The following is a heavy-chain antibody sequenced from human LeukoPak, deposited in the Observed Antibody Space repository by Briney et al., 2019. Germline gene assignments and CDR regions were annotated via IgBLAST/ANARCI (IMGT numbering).Heavy chain of an antibody. CDR2: MSASSGYT. D-gene: IGHD2-21*02. V-gene: IGHV1-8*01. CDR1: GYTFTSYD. CDR3: VKTPPKGDIDY. J-gene: IGHJ4*02. Sequence: ASVKVSCKASGYTFTSYDINWVRQATGQGLEWLGWMSASSGYTGYAQKFQGRVSMTRATSISTAYLELSSLTFEDTAVYYCVKTPPKGDIDYWGQGTLVAVSS.